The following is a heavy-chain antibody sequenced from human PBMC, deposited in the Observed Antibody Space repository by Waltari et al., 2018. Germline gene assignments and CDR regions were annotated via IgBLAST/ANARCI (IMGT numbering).Heavy chain of an antibody. CDR2: INHSGST. J-gene: IGHJ4*02. Sequence: QVQLQQWGAGLLKPSETLSLTCAVYGGSFSGYYWRWIRQPPGTGLEWLGEINHSGSTNYNPSLKSRVTISVDTSKNQFSLKLSSVTAADTAVYYCARVRGFSYYDFWSGYWDYWGQGTLVTVTS. D-gene: IGHD3-3*01. V-gene: IGHV4-34*01. CDR1: GGSFSGYY. CDR3: ARVRGFSYYDFWSGYWDY.